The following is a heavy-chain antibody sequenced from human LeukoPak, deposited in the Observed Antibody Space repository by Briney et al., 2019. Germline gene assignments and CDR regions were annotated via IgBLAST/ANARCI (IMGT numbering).Heavy chain of an antibody. V-gene: IGHV3-43*02. J-gene: IGHJ4*02. CDR3: AKDVHGSGWNHFDF. D-gene: IGHD6-19*01. CDR2: ISGDGRTT. Sequence: GGSLRLSCAASGFTFGDYTMHWVRQAPGKGLEWVALISGDGRTTHSADSVKGRFTISRDNSRHSVYLQLNSLITEDTALYYCAKDVHGSGWNHFDFWGQGTLVTVSS. CDR1: GFTFGDYT.